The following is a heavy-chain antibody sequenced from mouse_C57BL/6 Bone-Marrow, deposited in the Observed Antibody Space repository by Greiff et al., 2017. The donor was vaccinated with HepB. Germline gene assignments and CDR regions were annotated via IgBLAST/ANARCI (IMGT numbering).Heavy chain of an antibody. CDR3: ARIGCRGNDGYFDV. D-gene: IGHD2-2*01. J-gene: IGHJ1*03. CDR2: IWSGGST. V-gene: IGHV2-2*01. CDR1: GFSFTSYG. Sequence: QVQLKESGPGLVQPSQSLSITCTVSGFSFTSYGVHWVRQSPGKGLEWLGVIWSGGSTDYNAAFISRLSISKDNSKSQVFFKMNSLQADDTAIYYCARIGCRGNDGYFDVWGTGTTVTVSS.